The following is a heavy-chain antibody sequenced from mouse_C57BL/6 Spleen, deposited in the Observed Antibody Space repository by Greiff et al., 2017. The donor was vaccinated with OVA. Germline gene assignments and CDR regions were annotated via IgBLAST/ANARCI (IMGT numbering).Heavy chain of an antibody. CDR1: GYTFTSYW. CDR3: TRGTTVVVRYWYFDV. Sequence: VQLQQSGTVLARPGASVKMSCKTSGYTFTSYWMHWVKQRPGQGLEWIGAIYPGNSDTSYNQKFKGKAKLTAVTSASTAYMELSSLTNEDSAVYYCTRGTTVVVRYWYFDVWGTGTTVTVSS. V-gene: IGHV1-5*01. CDR2: IYPGNSDT. D-gene: IGHD1-1*01. J-gene: IGHJ1*03.